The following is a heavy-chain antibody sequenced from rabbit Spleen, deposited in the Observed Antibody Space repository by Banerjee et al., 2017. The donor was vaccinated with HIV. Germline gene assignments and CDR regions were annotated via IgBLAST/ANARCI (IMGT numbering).Heavy chain of an antibody. D-gene: IGHD8-1*01. CDR3: VRDRANIGGSYFAL. J-gene: IGHJ4*01. Sequence: QLKESGGGLVQPGGSLKLSCKVSGFDFSSYYMTWVRQAPGKGLEWTGYIDPVFGSAYYASWVNGRFSISRENTQNTVSLQLNSLTAADTATYFCVRDRANIGGSYFALWGQGTLVTVS. CDR2: IDPVFGSA. V-gene: IGHV1S7*01. CDR1: GFDFSSYY.